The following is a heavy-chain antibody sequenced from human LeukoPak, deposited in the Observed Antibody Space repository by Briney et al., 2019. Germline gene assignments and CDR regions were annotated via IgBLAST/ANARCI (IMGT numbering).Heavy chain of an antibody. D-gene: IGHD6-13*01. Sequence: SETLSLTCAVYGGSFSGYYWSWIRQPPGKGLEWIGEINHSGSTNYNPSLKSRVTISVDTSKNQFSLKLSSVTAADAAVYYCARGPGYSSSWYPDYFDYWGQGTLVTVSS. CDR3: ARGPGYSSSWYPDYFDY. J-gene: IGHJ4*02. CDR1: GGSFSGYY. CDR2: INHSGST. V-gene: IGHV4-34*01.